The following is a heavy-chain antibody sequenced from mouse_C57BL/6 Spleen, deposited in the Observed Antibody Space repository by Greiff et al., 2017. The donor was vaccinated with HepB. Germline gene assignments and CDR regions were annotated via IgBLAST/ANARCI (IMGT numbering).Heavy chain of an antibody. Sequence: VQLQQSGAELVKPGASVKLSCKASGYTFTSYWMQWVKQRPGQGLEWIGEIDTSDSYTNYNQKFKGKATLTVDTSSSTAYMQLSSLPSEDSAVYYCARGDYYGSSFSWYFDVWGTGTTVTVSS. V-gene: IGHV1-50*01. CDR1: GYTFTSYW. CDR2: IDTSDSYT. D-gene: IGHD1-1*01. J-gene: IGHJ1*03. CDR3: ARGDYYGSSFSWYFDV.